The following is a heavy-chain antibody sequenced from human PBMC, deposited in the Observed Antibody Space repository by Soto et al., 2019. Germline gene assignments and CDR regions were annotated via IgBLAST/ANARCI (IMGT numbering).Heavy chain of an antibody. CDR1: GFTFSSYS. D-gene: IGHD2-15*01. V-gene: IGHV3-21*01. J-gene: IGHJ4*02. CDR3: ARGLFSWQDFDY. CDR2: ISSSSSYI. Sequence: GGSLRLSCAASGFTFSSYSMNWVRQAPGKGLEWVSSISSSSSYIYYADSVKGRFTISRDNAKNSLYLQMNSLRAEDTAVYYCARGLFSWQDFDYWGQGTLVTVSS.